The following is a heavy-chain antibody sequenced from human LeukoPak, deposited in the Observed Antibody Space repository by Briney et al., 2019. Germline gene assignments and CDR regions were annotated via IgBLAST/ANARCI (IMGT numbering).Heavy chain of an antibody. D-gene: IGHD1-26*01. V-gene: IGHV3-11*01. CDR2: ISKSGSAI. J-gene: IGHJ3*02. Sequence: PGGSLRLSCAASGFTFSDYYMSWIRQAPGKGLEWVSHISKSGSAIYKADSVRGRFTIPRDNAKNSLYLQMNSLRGEDTAVYYCARVMGAYAFDIWGQGTMVTVSS. CDR3: ARVMGAYAFDI. CDR1: GFTFSDYY.